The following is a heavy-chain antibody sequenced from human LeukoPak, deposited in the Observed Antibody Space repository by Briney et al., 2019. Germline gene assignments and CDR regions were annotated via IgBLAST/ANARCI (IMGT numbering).Heavy chain of an antibody. D-gene: IGHD3-3*01. V-gene: IGHV1-2*06. CDR1: GYTFTGYY. Sequence: ASVKVSCKASGYTFTGYYMHWVRQAPGQGLEWMGRINPNSGGTNYAQKFQGRVTMTRDTSISTAYMELSRLRSDDTAVYYCAREWGVSHYDFWSGYYPANWFDPWGQGTLVTVSS. CDR3: AREWGVSHYDFWSGYYPANWFDP. CDR2: INPNSGGT. J-gene: IGHJ5*02.